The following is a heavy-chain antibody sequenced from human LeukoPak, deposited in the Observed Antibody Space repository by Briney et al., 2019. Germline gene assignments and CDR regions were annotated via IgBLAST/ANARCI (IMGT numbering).Heavy chain of an antibody. Sequence: PSETLSLTCAVYGGSFSGYYWSWIRQPPGKGLEWIGEINHSGSTNYNPSLTSRVTISLDTSGNQFSLKLNSVTAADTAVYYCAKSNGYGLVDIWGQGTMVAVSS. CDR3: AKSNGYGLVDI. CDR2: INHSGST. V-gene: IGHV4-34*01. CDR1: GGSFSGYY. D-gene: IGHD3-10*01. J-gene: IGHJ3*02.